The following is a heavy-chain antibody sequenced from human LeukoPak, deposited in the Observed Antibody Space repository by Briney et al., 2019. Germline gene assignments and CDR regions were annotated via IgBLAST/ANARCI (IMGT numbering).Heavy chain of an antibody. J-gene: IGHJ4*02. V-gene: IGHV4-34*01. D-gene: IGHD3-10*01. CDR1: GGSFSGYY. CDR3: ARGSPETYYYGSGSYLRAYFDY. Sequence: PSETLSLTCAVYGGSFSGYYWSWIRQPPGKGLEWIGEINHSGSNNYNQSLKSRVTISVDTSKNQFSQKLSSVTAADTAVYYCARGSPETYYYGSGSYLRAYFDYWGQGTLVTVPS. CDR2: INHSGSN.